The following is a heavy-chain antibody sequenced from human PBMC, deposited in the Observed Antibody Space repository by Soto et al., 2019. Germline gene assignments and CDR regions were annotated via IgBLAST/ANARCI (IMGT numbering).Heavy chain of an antibody. CDR3: AKKLGIAPFGSYGLDV. Sequence: QVELVQSGAEVKKPGSSVKVSCKASGGNFITFAISWVRQAPGQGLEWMGEIIPISSTTKSAHKFKDRVTISADGSSSTVPLELRSLKSEDTAMYFCAKKLGIAPFGSYGLDVWGQGTTATVSS. D-gene: IGHD7-27*01. CDR2: IIPISSTT. CDR1: GGNFITFA. J-gene: IGHJ6*02. V-gene: IGHV1-69*01.